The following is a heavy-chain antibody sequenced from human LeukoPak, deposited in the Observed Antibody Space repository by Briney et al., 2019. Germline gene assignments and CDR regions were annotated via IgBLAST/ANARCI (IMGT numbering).Heavy chain of an antibody. CDR3: ARAVRDGYNWMTDY. Sequence: PGGSLRLSCAASGFTFSDYYMSWIRQAPGKGLEWLSYISSSGGTIHYADSVKGRFTISRDNAKSSLYLQMNSLRAEDTAVYYCARAVRDGYNWMTDYWGQGTLVTVSS. V-gene: IGHV3-11*04. J-gene: IGHJ4*02. D-gene: IGHD5-24*01. CDR1: GFTFSDYY. CDR2: ISSSGGTI.